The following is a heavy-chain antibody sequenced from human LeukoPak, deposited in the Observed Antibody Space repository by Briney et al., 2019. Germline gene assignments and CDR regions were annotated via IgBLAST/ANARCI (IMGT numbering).Heavy chain of an antibody. J-gene: IGHJ4*02. CDR3: ARDNEYSSSSHFDY. Sequence: GGSLRLSCAASGFTFSSYGMHWVRQAPGKGLEWVAVIWYDGSNKYYADSVKGRFTISRDNSKNTLYLQMNSLRAEDMAVYYCARDNEYSSSSHFDYWGQGTLVTVSS. CDR2: IWYDGSNK. CDR1: GFTFSSYG. V-gene: IGHV3-33*01. D-gene: IGHD6-6*01.